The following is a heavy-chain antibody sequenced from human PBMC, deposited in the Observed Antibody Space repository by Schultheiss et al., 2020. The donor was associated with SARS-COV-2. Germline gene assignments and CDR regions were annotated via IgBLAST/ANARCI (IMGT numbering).Heavy chain of an antibody. V-gene: IGHV3-23*01. J-gene: IGHJ4*02. CDR3: AKTLSGSYHN. CDR2: ISGSGGST. CDR1: GFTFSSYA. D-gene: IGHD1-26*01. Sequence: GESLKISCAASGFTFSSYAMSWVRQAPGKGLEWVSAISGSGGSTYYADSVKGRFTISRDNSKNTLYLQMNSLRAEDTAVYYCAKTLSGSYHNWGQGTLVTVSS.